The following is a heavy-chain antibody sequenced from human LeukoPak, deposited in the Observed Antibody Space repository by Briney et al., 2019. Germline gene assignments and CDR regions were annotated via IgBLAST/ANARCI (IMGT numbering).Heavy chain of an antibody. Sequence: PSQTLSLTCTVSGGSISSGAYYWSWIRQPPGKDLERIGYIYYSGNAYYNPSLKTRVTISVDTSKNQFSLKLNSVTAADTAVYYCARDYAGAFDIWGQGTMVTVSS. CDR1: GGSISSGAYY. CDR2: IYYSGNA. D-gene: IGHD4-17*01. V-gene: IGHV4-30-4*08. CDR3: ARDYAGAFDI. J-gene: IGHJ3*02.